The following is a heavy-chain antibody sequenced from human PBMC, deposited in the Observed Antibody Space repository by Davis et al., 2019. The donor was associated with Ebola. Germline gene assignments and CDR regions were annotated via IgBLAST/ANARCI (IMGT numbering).Heavy chain of an antibody. CDR1: GYFITSGYH. CDR2: IYHSGTT. J-gene: IGHJ4*02. CDR3: ARGGTYPYYYDH. Sequence: SETLSLTCTVSGYFITSGYHWGWIRQPPGKGLEWIGCIYHSGTTYYNPSLKSPVTISVDTSKNQFSLKLSSVTAADTAVYYCARGGTYPYYYDHWGQGTPVTVSS. D-gene: IGHD1-26*01. V-gene: IGHV4-38-2*02.